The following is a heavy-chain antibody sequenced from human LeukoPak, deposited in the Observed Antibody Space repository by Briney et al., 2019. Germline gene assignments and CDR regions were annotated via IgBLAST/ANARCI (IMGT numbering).Heavy chain of an antibody. J-gene: IGHJ4*02. CDR1: GGSFSGYY. Sequence: PSETLSLTCAVYGGSFSGYYWSWIRQPPGKGLEWIGKINHSGSTNYNPSLKSRVTISVDTSKNQFSLKLSSVTAADTAVYYCARGVGNSYYFDYWGQGTLVTVSS. CDR2: INHSGST. V-gene: IGHV4-34*01. D-gene: IGHD4-23*01. CDR3: ARGVGNSYYFDY.